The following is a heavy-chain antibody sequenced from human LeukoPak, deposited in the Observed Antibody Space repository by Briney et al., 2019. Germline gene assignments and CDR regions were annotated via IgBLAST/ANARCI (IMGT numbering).Heavy chain of an antibody. V-gene: IGHV1-69*06. CDR3: ARARCSGGSCYGGYSYYYMDV. CDR1: GGTFSSYA. CDR2: ISPIFGTA. D-gene: IGHD2-15*01. Sequence: SVKVSCKASGGTFSSYAISWVRQAPGQVLEWMGGISPIFGTANYAQKFQGRVTITADKSTSTAYMELSSLRSEDTAVYYCARARCSGGSCYGGYSYYYMDVWGQGTTVTVSS. J-gene: IGHJ6*03.